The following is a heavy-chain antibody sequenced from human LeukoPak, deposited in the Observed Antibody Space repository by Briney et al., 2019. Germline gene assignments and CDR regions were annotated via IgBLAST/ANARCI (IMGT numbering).Heavy chain of an antibody. D-gene: IGHD3-22*01. CDR2: ISASGEHT. CDR1: VFTFGVYA. J-gene: IGHJ1*01. CDR3: AKGGDVSGYSAAEH. Sequence: PGASLRLSCAASVFTFGVYALSWVRQAPGEGLQWVSTISASGEHTYYADSVKGRFVISRDNSKNTLHLEMNSLRAEDTALYYCAKGGDVSGYSAAEHWGQGTQVFVSS. V-gene: IGHV3-23*01.